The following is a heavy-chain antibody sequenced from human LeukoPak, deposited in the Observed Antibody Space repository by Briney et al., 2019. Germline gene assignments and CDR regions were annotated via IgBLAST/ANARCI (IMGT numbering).Heavy chain of an antibody. CDR2: ISGDSRTT. Sequence: PGGSLRLSCTASGFTFRTYIMAWVRQVPGKGLEWVSAISGDSRTTYYAVPVKSRFTISRDNFRDTLSLQMDTLRADDSAVYYCAKDASPYANYGVRWFDSWGQGTLVTVSS. V-gene: IGHV3-23*01. J-gene: IGHJ5*01. D-gene: IGHD4/OR15-4a*01. CDR3: AKDASPYANYGVRWFDS. CDR1: GFTFRTYI.